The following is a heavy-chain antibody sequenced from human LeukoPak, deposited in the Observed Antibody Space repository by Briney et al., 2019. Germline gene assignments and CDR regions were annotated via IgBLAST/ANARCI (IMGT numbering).Heavy chain of an antibody. CDR2: INGAGTTT. D-gene: IGHD1-26*01. CDR3: IRGVSGYYAYYAMDV. CDR1: GYSFSSNR. J-gene: IGHJ6*02. Sequence: GGSLRLSCAASGYSFSSNRMHWVRQVPGKGLMWVSRINGAGTTTTYADSVRGRFATSRDNAKNTLSLEMDSLRVEDTAVYYCIRGVSGYYAYYAMDVWGQGTTVIVSS. V-gene: IGHV3-74*01.